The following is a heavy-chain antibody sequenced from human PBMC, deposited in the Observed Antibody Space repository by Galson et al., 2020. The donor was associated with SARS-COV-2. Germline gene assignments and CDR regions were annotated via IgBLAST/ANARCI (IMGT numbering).Heavy chain of an antibody. CDR2: IYYSGST. V-gene: IGHV4-39*01. Sequence: SYYWGWIRQPPGKGLEWIGSIYYSGSTYYNPSLKSRVTISVDTSKNQFSLKLSSVTAADTAVYYCATEVVTMVRGVIKKVYYGMDVWGQGTTVTVSS. D-gene: IGHD3-10*01. CDR1: SYY. J-gene: IGHJ6*02. CDR3: ATEVVTMVRGVIKKVYYGMDV.